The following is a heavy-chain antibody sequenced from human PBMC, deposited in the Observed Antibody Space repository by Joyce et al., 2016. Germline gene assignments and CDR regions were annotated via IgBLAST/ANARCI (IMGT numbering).Heavy chain of an antibody. Sequence: EVQLVESGGGLVKPGGSLRLSCVASGFAFSTYTMSWVRQAPGKGLEWVSSISDNSRFIYYADSLKGRFTISRDNAKNSLYLQMNSLRAEDTAVYYCGRVDPTEQPIDYWGQGTLVTVSS. D-gene: IGHD6-13*01. CDR1: GFAFSTYT. V-gene: IGHV3-21*01. CDR2: ISDNSRFI. J-gene: IGHJ4*02. CDR3: GRVDPTEQPIDY.